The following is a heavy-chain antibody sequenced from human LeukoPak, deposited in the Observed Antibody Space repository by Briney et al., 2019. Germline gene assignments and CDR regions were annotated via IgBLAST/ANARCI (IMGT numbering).Heavy chain of an antibody. CDR3: ARGVSDIVVVVAATRWFDP. J-gene: IGHJ5*02. D-gene: IGHD2-15*01. CDR1: GFTFRSSA. V-gene: IGHV1-58*02. CDR2: IVVGSGKT. Sequence: ASVKVSCKASGFTFRSSAIQWVRQARGQRLEWIGWIVVGSGKTNYARKFQERVTITRDMSTSTAHMELSSLRSEDTAVYYCARGVSDIVVVVAATRWFDPWGQGTLVTVSS.